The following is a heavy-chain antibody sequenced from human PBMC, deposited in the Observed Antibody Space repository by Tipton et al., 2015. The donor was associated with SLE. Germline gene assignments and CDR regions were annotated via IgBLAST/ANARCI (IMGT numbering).Heavy chain of an antibody. J-gene: IGHJ6*03. D-gene: IGHD3-3*01. CDR2: VYYTGNT. CDR3: ARGRGDYDFWSGYYRRPGDYMDV. V-gene: IGHV4-39*07. CDR1: GDSISSSSYY. Sequence: GLVKPSETLSLTCTVSGDSISSSSYYWGWIRQPPGKGLEWVGTVYYTGNTFYNPSLKSRVTILVDTSKNQFSLKLSSVTAADTAVYYCARGRGDYDFWSGYYRRPGDYMDVWGKGTTVTVSS.